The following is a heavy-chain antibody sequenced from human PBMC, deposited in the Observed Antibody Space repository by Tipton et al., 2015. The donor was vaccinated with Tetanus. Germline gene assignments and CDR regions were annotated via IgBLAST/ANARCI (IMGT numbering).Heavy chain of an antibody. J-gene: IGHJ4*02. Sequence: TLSLTCAVYGGSFNGYYWSWIRQPPGKGLEWIGEINHSGSTNYNPSLKSRVTISVGTSKNQFSLKLSSVTAADTAVYYCARGNSIAARPNIDYWGQGTLVTVSS. CDR1: GGSFNGYY. D-gene: IGHD6-6*01. CDR3: ARGNSIAARPNIDY. CDR2: INHSGST. V-gene: IGHV4-34*01.